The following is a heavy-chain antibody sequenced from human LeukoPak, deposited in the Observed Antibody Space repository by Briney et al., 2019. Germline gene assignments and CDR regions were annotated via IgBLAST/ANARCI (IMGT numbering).Heavy chain of an antibody. V-gene: IGHV3-30-3*01. CDR1: GFTFSSYA. CDR3: ARLSIAAAGPTVLDY. Sequence: GGSLRLSCAASGFTFSSYAKHWVRQAPGKGLEWVAVISYDGSNKYYADSVKGRFTISRDNSKNMLYLQMNSLRAEDTAVFYCARLSIAAAGPTVLDYWRQATLVTVSS. D-gene: IGHD6-13*01. J-gene: IGHJ4*02. CDR2: ISYDGSNK.